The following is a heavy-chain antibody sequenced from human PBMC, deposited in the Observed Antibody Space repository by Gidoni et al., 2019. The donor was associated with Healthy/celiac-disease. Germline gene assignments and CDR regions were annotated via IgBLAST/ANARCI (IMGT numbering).Heavy chain of an antibody. CDR1: GFPFSSYA. CDR2: ISGSGGST. CDR3: AKCPAIQLWSRLLDY. Sequence: EVQLLESGGGLVQPGGSLSLSCSAPGFPFSSYAMSWVRQAPGKGLEWVSAISGSGGSTYYADSVKGRFTISRDNSKNTLYLQMNSLRAEDTAVYYCAKCPAIQLWSRLLDYWGQGTLVTVSS. V-gene: IGHV3-23*01. J-gene: IGHJ4*02. D-gene: IGHD5-18*01.